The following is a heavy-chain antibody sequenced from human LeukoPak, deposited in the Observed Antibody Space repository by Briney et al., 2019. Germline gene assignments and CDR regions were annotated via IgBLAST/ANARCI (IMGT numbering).Heavy chain of an antibody. V-gene: IGHV3-64*01. D-gene: IGHD4-17*01. Sequence: GGSLRLSCAASGFTFSSYAIHWVRQAPGKGLEYVSAISSNGGSTYYANSVKGRFTISRDNSKNTLYLQMGSLRAEDMAVYYCARRGSSYGDSMDYWGQGTLVTASS. CDR1: GFTFSSYA. CDR3: ARRGSSYGDSMDY. J-gene: IGHJ4*02. CDR2: ISSNGGST.